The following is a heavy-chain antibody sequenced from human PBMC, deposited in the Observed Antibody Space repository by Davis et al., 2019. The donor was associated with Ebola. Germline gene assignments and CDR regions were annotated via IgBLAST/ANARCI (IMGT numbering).Heavy chain of an antibody. CDR2: ISSSGSTI. CDR1: GFTFSSYA. Sequence: GESLKISCAASGFTFSSYAMHWVRQAPGKGLEWVSYISSSGSTIYYADSVKGRFTISRDNAKNSLYLQMNSLRAEDTAVYYCARDFWFRRLDYWGQGTLVTVSS. J-gene: IGHJ4*02. V-gene: IGHV3-48*04. CDR3: ARDFWFRRLDY. D-gene: IGHD3-3*01.